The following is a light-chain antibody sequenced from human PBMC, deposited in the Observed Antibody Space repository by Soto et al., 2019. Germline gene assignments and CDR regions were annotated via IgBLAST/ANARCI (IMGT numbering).Light chain of an antibody. J-gene: IGKJ4*01. CDR1: RSVNSNY. V-gene: IGKV3-20*01. CDR2: GAS. Sequence: EIVMTQSPGTLSLSPGEGATLSCRASRSVNSNYLAWYQQKPGQAPSLLTYGASSRATDVPDRFSASGSGTDFAPTISRLEPEDVAVYYCQQYISSPLTFGGGSKVDIK. CDR3: QQYISSPLT.